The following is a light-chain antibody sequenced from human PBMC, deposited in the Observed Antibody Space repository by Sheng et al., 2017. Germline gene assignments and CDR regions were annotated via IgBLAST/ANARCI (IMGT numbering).Light chain of an antibody. CDR1: QSVGRN. CDR3: QQYNDWPRA. V-gene: IGKV3-15*01. J-gene: IGKJ3*01. Sequence: EIVMTQSPVTLSVSPGERATLSCRASQSVGRNLAWYQQKPGQAPWPLIYGASTRATGVPARFSGTGSGTEFTLTISSLQSEDFAVYFCQQYNDWPRAFGPGTRVDIK. CDR2: GAS.